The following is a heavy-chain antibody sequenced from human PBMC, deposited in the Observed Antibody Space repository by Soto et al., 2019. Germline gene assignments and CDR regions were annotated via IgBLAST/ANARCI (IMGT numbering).Heavy chain of an antibody. J-gene: IGHJ4*02. D-gene: IGHD2-15*01. V-gene: IGHV1-18*01. CDR2: ISAYNGNK. CDR3: ARDKRYGGDLLLDY. Sequence: GASVKVSCKASGYTFTNYGITWVRQAPGEGLEWMGWISAYNGNKDYAQRLRGRVTMTTDTSTSTAYMELRSLRSDDTAVYYCARDKRYGGDLLLDYWGQGTLVTVSS. CDR1: GYTFTNYG.